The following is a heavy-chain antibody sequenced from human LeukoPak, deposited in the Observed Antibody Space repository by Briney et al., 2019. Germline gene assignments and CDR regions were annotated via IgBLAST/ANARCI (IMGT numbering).Heavy chain of an antibody. CDR2: IFPGDSDT. V-gene: IGHV5-51*01. D-gene: IGHD2-8*01. Sequence: GESLKISCKTSGFTFTTHWIAWVRQMPGEGLELMGIIFPGDSDTNYSPSFQGQVTISADKSISTAYLQWSSLKASDTATYYCARPMAGSGGYYYYDMDVWGQGTTVTVSS. CDR1: GFTFTTHW. CDR3: ARPMAGSGGYYYYDMDV. J-gene: IGHJ6*02.